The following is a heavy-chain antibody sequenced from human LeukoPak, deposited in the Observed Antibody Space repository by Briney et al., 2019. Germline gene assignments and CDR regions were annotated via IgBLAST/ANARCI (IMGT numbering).Heavy chain of an antibody. J-gene: IGHJ1*01. V-gene: IGHV3-7*01. Sequence: GGSLXLSXAGSGLILSXXXXXXXXQAPGKGLEXXXXXXXDXXEKXXXDSVKXXFXXXXDNAKNSVYLQMSSLRGEDTTVYYCSVTPYAEYFQYWGQGTLVTVSS. D-gene: IGHD2-21*02. CDR3: SVTPYAEYFQY. CDR1: GLILSXXX. CDR2: XXXDXXEK.